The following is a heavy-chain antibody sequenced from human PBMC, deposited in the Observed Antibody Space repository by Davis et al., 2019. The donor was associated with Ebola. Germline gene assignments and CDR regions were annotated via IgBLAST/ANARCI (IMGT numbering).Heavy chain of an antibody. Sequence: GESLKISCAAPGFTFSSYWMSWVRQAPGKGLEWVANIKQDGSEKYYVDSVKGRFTLSRDNAKNSLYLQMNSLRAEDTAVYYCAREDGYYDFWSGYYTHHGMDVWGQGTTVTVSS. CDR2: IKQDGSEK. CDR1: GFTFSSYW. J-gene: IGHJ6*02. V-gene: IGHV3-7*01. CDR3: AREDGYYDFWSGYYTHHGMDV. D-gene: IGHD3-3*01.